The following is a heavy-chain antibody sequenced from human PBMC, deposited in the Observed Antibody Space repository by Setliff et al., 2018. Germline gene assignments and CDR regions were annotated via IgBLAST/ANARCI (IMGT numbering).Heavy chain of an antibody. CDR3: ASGYNFWSGYFVVAESYQY. CDR2: VYYTGTT. V-gene: IGHV4-39*07. J-gene: IGHJ1*01. CDR1: GVSITSYNYF. Sequence: SETLSLTCTVSGVSITSYNYFWGWIRRPPGKGLEWIGSVYYTGTTSYNPSLKSRLTMSLDTSKNQLSLRLTSVTAADTAIYYCASGYNFWSGYFVVAESYQYWGQGTLVTVS. D-gene: IGHD3-3*01.